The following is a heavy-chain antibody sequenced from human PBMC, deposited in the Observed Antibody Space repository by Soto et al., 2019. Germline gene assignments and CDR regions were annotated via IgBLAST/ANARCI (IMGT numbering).Heavy chain of an antibody. V-gene: IGHV4-4*07. CDR1: GGSVSSFT. J-gene: IGHJ4*02. D-gene: IGHD3-22*01. Sequence: QVQLQESGPGLVMPSETLSLTCTVSGGSVSSFTWSWIRQPAGKRLEWLGRIYSSGSTSYNPSLKSRVTMSVDTSKNQLSLKLSSVTAADTAVYYCARDVTTSGSYYGTFDYWGQGTLVTVSS. CDR3: ARDVTTSGSYYGTFDY. CDR2: IYSSGST.